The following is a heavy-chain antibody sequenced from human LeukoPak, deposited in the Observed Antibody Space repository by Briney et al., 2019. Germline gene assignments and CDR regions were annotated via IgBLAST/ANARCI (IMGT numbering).Heavy chain of an antibody. J-gene: IGHJ4*02. D-gene: IGHD3-3*01. CDR2: VYYSGST. Sequence: PSETLSLTCTVSGGSISSSSYYWGWIRQPPGKGLEWIGSVYYSGSTYYNPSLKSRVAISVDTSKNQFSLKLSSVTAADTAVYYCARRPSKFGVVIHYYLDYWGQGTLVTVSS. V-gene: IGHV4-39*01. CDR1: GGSISSSSYY. CDR3: ARRPSKFGVVIHYYLDY.